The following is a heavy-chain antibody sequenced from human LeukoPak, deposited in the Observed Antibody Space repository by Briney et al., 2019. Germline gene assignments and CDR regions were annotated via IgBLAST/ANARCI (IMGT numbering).Heavy chain of an antibody. CDR3: ARGSTIFGVATFDY. V-gene: IGHV1-69*02. D-gene: IGHD3-3*01. J-gene: IGHJ4*02. CDR1: GGSFSRYT. Sequence: AASVKVSCMACGGSFSRYTIRWVRQAPGQGVEWVGRFIPILGIANYAQKFQGGVTLTADKSPRTAYMELSSLRSEDTAVYYCARGSTIFGVATFDYWGQGTLVTVSS. CDR2: FIPILGIA.